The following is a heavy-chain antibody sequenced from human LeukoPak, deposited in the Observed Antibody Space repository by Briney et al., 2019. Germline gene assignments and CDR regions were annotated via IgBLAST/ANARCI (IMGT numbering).Heavy chain of an antibody. V-gene: IGHV3-33*01. CDR3: ARLLRPLDY. Sequence: PGGSLRLSCAASGFTFSSYAMNWVRQAPGKGLEWVAVIWYDGSNKYYADSVKGRFTISRDNPKNTVYLQMNSLRAEDTAVYYCARLLRPLDYWGQGTLVTVSS. CDR2: IWYDGSNK. CDR1: GFTFSSYA. D-gene: IGHD3-22*01. J-gene: IGHJ4*02.